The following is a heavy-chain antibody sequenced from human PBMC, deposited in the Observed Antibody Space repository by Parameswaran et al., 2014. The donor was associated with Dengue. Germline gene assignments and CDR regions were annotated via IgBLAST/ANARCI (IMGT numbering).Heavy chain of an antibody. CDR3: ARDFYDSSGYVFDY. V-gene: IGHV3-30*04. Sequence: WIRQPPGKGLEWVAVISYDGSNKYYADSVKGRFTISRDNSKNTLYLQMNSLRAEDTAVYYCARDFYDSSGYVFDYWARNPGHRLL. CDR2: ISYDGSNK. D-gene: IGHD3-22*01. J-gene: IGHJ4*01.